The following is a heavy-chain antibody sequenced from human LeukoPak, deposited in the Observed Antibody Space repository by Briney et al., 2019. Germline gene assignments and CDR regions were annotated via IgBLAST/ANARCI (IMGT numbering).Heavy chain of an antibody. Sequence: GGSLRLSCAASGFTFSSDSMNWVRQAPGKGLEWVSSISSSSSYIYYADSVKGRFTISRDNAKNSLYLQMNSLRAEDTAVYYCATVGSSTSPDKWGQGTLVTVSS. J-gene: IGHJ4*02. CDR3: ATVGSSTSPDK. CDR2: ISSSSSYI. V-gene: IGHV3-21*01. CDR1: GFTFSSDS. D-gene: IGHD2-2*01.